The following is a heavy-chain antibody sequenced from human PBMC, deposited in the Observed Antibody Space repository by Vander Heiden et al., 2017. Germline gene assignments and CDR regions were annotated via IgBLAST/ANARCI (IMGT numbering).Heavy chain of an antibody. Sequence: GFTFSSYGMHWVRQAPGKGLEWVAVIWYDGSNKYYADAGKGRFTISRDNSKNTLYLQMNSLRAEDTAVYYCARDPAGTFYGMDVCGHGTTVTVYS. J-gene: IGHJ6*02. D-gene: IGHD6-19*01. CDR1: GFTFSSYG. CDR3: ARDPAGTFYGMDV. V-gene: IGHV3-33*01. CDR2: IWYDGSNK.